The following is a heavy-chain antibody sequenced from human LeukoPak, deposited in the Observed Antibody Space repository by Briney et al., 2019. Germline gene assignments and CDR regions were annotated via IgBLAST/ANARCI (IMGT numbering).Heavy chain of an antibody. CDR2: ISYDGSNK. J-gene: IGHJ4*02. CDR3: AKDFEMATVKHYFHY. Sequence: RGSPCPSRAASGFAFSSHVVHWVGQTPGKGLEWVAVISYDGSNKYYVDSVKGRFTIYRDNSKNTLYLPMNSLRVEDTAVYYCAKDFEMATVKHYFHYWGQ. D-gene: IGHD5-24*01. V-gene: IGHV3-30*18. CDR1: GFAFSSHV.